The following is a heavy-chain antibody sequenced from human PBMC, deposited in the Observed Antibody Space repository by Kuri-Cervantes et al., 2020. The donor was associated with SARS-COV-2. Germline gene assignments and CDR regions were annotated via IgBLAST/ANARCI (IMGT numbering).Heavy chain of an antibody. CDR3: ATRPELVGATNGY. CDR2: IYYSGVS. D-gene: IGHD1-26*01. J-gene: IGHJ4*02. Sequence: SETLSLTCTVSDGSISDYYWSWIRQPPARGLEWLGYIYYSGVSHYNPSLKSRVTMSVDTSKNQFSLKLISVTAAATAVYYCATRPELVGATNGYWGQGTLVTVSS. V-gene: IGHV4-59*12. CDR1: DGSISDYY.